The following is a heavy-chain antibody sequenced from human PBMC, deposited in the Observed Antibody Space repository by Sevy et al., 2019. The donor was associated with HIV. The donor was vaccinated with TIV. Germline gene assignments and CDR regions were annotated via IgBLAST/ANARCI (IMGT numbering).Heavy chain of an antibody. D-gene: IGHD3-22*01. CDR1: GFSFDSYG. V-gene: IGHV3-23*01. CDR3: AKEVGAHYDPDEIGYYFYYYNMDV. CDR2: ISGSGTRT. Sequence: GGSLRLSCAVSGFSFDSYGMTWVRQAPGKGLEWVSGISGSGTRTYYADSVKGRFSISRDKSKNRLYLQMNSLRSEDPAIYYCAKEVGAHYDPDEIGYYFYYYNMDVWGKGTTVTVSS. J-gene: IGHJ6*03.